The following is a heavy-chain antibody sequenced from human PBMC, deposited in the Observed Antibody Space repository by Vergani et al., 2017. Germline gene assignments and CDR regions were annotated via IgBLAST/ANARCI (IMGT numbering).Heavy chain of an antibody. J-gene: IGHJ1*01. CDR1: GFTFDTYT. V-gene: IGHV3-23*01. CDR2: IRSGGGDI. CDR3: TTAWGLYYLHGEYFQY. Sequence: EVQLLESGGGLVQPGGSRRLSCAGAGFTFDTYTMAYVRQAPGNGLEWVATIRSGGGDIFYADSVKGRFTISRDNSKNTLFLQMNSLKDEDTAVYYCTTAWGLYYLHGEYFQYWGRGTLVSVSS. D-gene: IGHD3-10*01.